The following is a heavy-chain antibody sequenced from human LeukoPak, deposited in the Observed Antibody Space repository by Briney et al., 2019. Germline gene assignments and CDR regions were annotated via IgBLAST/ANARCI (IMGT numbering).Heavy chain of an antibody. J-gene: IGHJ6*03. CDR3: ARLAFCTNAVCFSNYYYSMDV. CDR2: IYPDDSDT. Sequence: GESLKISCKGSGYSFTSYWIGWVRQMPGKGLEWMGIIYPDDSDTKYSPSFQGQVTISADKSISTAYLQWSRLKASDAAMYYCARLAFCTNAVCFSNYYYSMDVWGRGTTVTVSS. V-gene: IGHV5-51*03. CDR1: GYSFTSYW. D-gene: IGHD2-8*01.